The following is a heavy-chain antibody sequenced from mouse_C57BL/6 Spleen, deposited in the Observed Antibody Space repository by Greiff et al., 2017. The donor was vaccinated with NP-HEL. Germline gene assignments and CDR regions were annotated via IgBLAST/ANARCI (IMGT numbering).Heavy chain of an antibody. CDR2: ISYDGSN. CDR1: GYSITSGYY. J-gene: IGHJ4*01. D-gene: IGHD1-1*01. CDR3: ARGAVADYYAMDY. Sequence: EVQLQQSGPGLVKPSQSLSLTCSVTGYSITSGYYWNWIRQFPGNKLEWMGYISYDGSNNYNPSLKNRISITCDTSKNQFFLKLNSVTTEDTATYYCARGAVADYYAMDYWGQRTSVTVSS. V-gene: IGHV3-6*01.